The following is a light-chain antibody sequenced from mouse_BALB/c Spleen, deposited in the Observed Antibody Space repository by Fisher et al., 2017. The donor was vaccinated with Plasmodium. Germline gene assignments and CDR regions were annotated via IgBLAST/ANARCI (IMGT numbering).Light chain of an antibody. CDR2: LVS. V-gene: IGKV1-135*01. CDR3: SQSTHLPLT. Sequence: VSISCKSSQSLLDSDGRTYLSWLLQRPGQSPKRLIYLVSKLDSGVPDRFTGSGSGTDFTLKISRVEAEDLGVYFCSQSTHLPLTFGAGTKLELK. J-gene: IGKJ5*01. CDR1: QSLLDSDGRTY.